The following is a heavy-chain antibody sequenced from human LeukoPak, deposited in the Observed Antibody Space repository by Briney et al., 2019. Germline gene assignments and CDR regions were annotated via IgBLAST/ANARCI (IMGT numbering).Heavy chain of an antibody. CDR3: AKDKVGSGSWYPQYFDY. J-gene: IGHJ4*02. V-gene: IGHV3-9*01. CDR2: ISWNSGSI. Sequence: PGRSLRLSCAASGFTFDDYAMHWVRQAPGKGLEWVSGISWNSGSIGYADSVKGRFTISRDNAKNSLYLQMNSLRAEDTALYYCAKDKVGSGSWYPQYFDYWGQGTLVTVSS. CDR1: GFTFDDYA. D-gene: IGHD6-13*01.